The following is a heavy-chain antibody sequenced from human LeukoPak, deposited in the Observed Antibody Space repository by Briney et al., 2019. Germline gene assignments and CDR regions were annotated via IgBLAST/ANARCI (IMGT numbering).Heavy chain of an antibody. CDR1: GYSISSGYY. D-gene: IGHD2-2*01. CDR3: ARLRYCSSTSCPG. V-gene: IGHV4-38-2*02. J-gene: IGHJ4*02. Sequence: SETLSLTCTVSGYSISSGYYWGWIRQPPGKGLEWIGEINHSGSTNYNPSLKSRVTISVDTSKNQFSLKLTSVTAADTAVYYCARLRYCSSTSCPGWGQGTLVTVSS. CDR2: INHSGST.